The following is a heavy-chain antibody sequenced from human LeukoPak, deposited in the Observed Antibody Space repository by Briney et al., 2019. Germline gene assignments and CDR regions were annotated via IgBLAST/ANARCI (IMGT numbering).Heavy chain of an antibody. CDR2: IIDSGNSL. V-gene: IGHV3-23*01. CDR3: AKDPIFSGSYGVFDS. J-gene: IGHJ4*02. Sequence: QAGGSLRLSCAASGFTFSSCAMSWVRQAPGKGLEWVSTIIDSGNSLYYADSVEGRFTISRENSKNTLYLQMNSLRAGDTAVYYCAKDPIFSGSYGVFDSWGQGTLVTVSS. D-gene: IGHD1-26*01. CDR1: GFTFSSCA.